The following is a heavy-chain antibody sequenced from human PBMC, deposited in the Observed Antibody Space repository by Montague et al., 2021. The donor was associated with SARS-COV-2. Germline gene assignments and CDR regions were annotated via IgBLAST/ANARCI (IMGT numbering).Heavy chain of an antibody. CDR3: ARGGPLSYYYYGMDV. V-gene: IGHV3-74*01. Sequence: SLRLSCAASGFTFNSYWMHWVRQAPGKGLVWVSRINSDGTTTTYADSVKGRFTTSRDNAKDTLYQQMNSLRAEDTALYFCARGGPLSYYYYGMDVWGQGTTVTVSS. J-gene: IGHJ6*02. D-gene: IGHD1-14*01. CDR2: INSDGTTT. CDR1: GFTFNSYW.